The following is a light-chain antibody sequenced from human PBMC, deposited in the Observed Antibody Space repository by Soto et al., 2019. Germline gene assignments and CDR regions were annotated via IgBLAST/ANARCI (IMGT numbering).Light chain of an antibody. CDR2: GNS. CDR3: QSYDSSLSGWA. V-gene: IGLV1-40*01. CDR1: SSNIGAGYD. Sequence: QSVLTQPPSVSGAPGQRVTISCTGSSSNIGAGYDVHWYQQLPGTAPKLLIHGNSNRPSGVPDRFSGSKSGTSASLAITGLQAEDEADYYCQSYDSSLSGWAFGGGTKLTVL. J-gene: IGLJ2*01.